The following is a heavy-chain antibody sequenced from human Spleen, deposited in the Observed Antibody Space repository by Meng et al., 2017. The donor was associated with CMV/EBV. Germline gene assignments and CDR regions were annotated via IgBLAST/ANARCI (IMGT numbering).Heavy chain of an antibody. J-gene: IGHJ4*02. Sequence: SETLSLTCTVSGGSVSSGSYYWSWIRQSPGKGLEHIGYIYNSGSTNYNPSLNSRITISVDTSKNQFSLKLSSVTAADTAVYYCARAPEDQWLLNEFDCWGQGTLVTVSS. CDR1: GGSVSSGSYY. CDR2: IYNSGST. CDR3: ARAPEDQWLLNEFDC. D-gene: IGHD3-22*01. V-gene: IGHV4-61*01.